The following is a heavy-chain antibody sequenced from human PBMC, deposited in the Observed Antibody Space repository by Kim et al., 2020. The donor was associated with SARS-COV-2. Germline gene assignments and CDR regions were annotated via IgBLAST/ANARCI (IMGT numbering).Heavy chain of an antibody. J-gene: IGHJ4*02. V-gene: IGHV1-18*01. Sequence: QKLKGRVTMTTDTSTSTAYMELRSLRSDDTAVYYCAREGSGSYYKPLDDWGQGTLVTVSS. D-gene: IGHD3-10*01. CDR3: AREGSGSYYKPLDD.